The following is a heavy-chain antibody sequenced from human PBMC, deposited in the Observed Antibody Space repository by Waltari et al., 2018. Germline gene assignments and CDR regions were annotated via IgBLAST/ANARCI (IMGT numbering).Heavy chain of an antibody. CDR2: IIPILGTA. CDR3: ARPVDTAMIYYYYYGMDV. D-gene: IGHD5-18*01. V-gene: IGHV1-69*12. Sequence: QVQLVQSGAEVKKPGSSVKVSCKASGGTFSSYAISWVRQAPGQGLEWMGGIIPILGTANYAQKFQGRVTITADESTSTAYMELSSLRSEDTAVYYCARPVDTAMIYYYYYGMDVWGQGTTVTVSS. J-gene: IGHJ6*02. CDR1: GGTFSSYA.